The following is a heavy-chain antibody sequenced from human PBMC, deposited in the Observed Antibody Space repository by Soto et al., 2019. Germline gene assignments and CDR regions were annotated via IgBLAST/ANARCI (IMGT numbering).Heavy chain of an antibody. CDR2: INSDGSST. J-gene: IGHJ3*02. CDR1: GFTFSSYW. Sequence: GGSLRLSCAASGFTFSSYWMHWVRQSPGKGLVWVSRINSDGSSTSYADSVKGRFTISRDNAKNTLYLQMNSLRAEDTAVYYCARALAYVRAFDIWGQGTMVTVSS. V-gene: IGHV3-74*01. D-gene: IGHD3-3*02. CDR3: ARALAYVRAFDI.